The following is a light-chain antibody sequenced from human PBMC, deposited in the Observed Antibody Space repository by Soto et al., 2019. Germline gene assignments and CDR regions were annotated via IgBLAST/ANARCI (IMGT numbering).Light chain of an antibody. Sequence: QSVLTQPPSASWSPGQSVTISCTGTSSDVGGYNYVSWYQQHPGKAPKLMIYEVSKRPSGVPDRFSGSKSGNTASLTVSGLQAEDEADYYCSSYAGSNNLVVFGGGTKLTVL. V-gene: IGLV2-8*01. CDR2: EVS. CDR3: SSYAGSNNLVV. J-gene: IGLJ2*01. CDR1: SSDVGGYNY.